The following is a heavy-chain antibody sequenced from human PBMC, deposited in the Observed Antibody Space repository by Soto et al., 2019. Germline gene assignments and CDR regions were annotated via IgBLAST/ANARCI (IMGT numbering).Heavy chain of an antibody. CDR3: ATHRGYTNWWFFDL. J-gene: IGHJ2*01. CDR1: GGSISSYY. Sequence: QVQLQESGPGLVKPSETLSLTCAVSGGSISSYYWSWIRQPPGKGLEWIGFVYYTGSTNYNPSLKSRVTMXPXPXXHQSSLKLSSVTAADTAVYYCATHRGYTNWWFFDLWGRGTLVTVSS. CDR2: VYYTGST. V-gene: IGHV4-59*03. D-gene: IGHD3-22*01.